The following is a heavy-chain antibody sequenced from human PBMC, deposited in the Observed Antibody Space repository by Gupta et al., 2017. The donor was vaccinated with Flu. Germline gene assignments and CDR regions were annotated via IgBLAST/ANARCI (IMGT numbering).Heavy chain of an antibody. D-gene: IGHD3-10*01. CDR3: ASSGLGFGELLYNWFDP. CDR2: IIPIFGTA. Sequence: QVQLVQSGAEVKKPGSSVKVSCKASGGTFSSYAISWVRQAPGQGLEWMGGIIPIFGTANYAQKFQGRVTITADKSTSTAYMELSSLRSEDTAVYYCASSGLGFGELLYNWFDPWGQGTLVTVSS. J-gene: IGHJ5*02. CDR1: GGTFSSYA. V-gene: IGHV1-69*06.